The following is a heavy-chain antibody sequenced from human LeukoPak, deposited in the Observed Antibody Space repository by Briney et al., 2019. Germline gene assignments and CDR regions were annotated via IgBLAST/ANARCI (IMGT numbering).Heavy chain of an antibody. V-gene: IGHV4-39*06. CDR3: AREKASSWYAPYYYYGMDV. CDR2: IYDSGST. D-gene: IGHD6-13*01. J-gene: IGHJ6*02. Sequence: SETLSLTCTVSGGSIRSSYYYWGWIRQPPGKGLEWIGSIYDSGSTYYNPSPKSRVTISVDTSKNQFPLKLSSVTAADTAVYYCAREKASSWYAPYYYYGMDVWGQGTTVTVSS. CDR1: GGSIRSSYYY.